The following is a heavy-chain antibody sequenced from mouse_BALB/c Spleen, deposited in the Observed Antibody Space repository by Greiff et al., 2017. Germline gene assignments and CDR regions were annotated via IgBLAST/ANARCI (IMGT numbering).Heavy chain of an antibody. CDR3: ARYCFMDY. CDR2: ISSGSSTI. J-gene: IGHJ4*01. V-gene: IGHV5-17*02. CDR1: GFTFSSFG. Sequence: EVKLVESGGGLVQPGGSRKLSCAASGFTFSSFGMHWVRQAPEKGLEWVAYISSGSSTIYYADTVKGRFTISRDNPKNTLFLQMTSLRSEDTAMYYCARYCFMDYWGQGTSVTVSS.